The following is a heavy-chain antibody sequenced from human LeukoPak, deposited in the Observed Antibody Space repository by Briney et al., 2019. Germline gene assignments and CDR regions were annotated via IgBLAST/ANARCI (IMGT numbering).Heavy chain of an antibody. CDR3: ARDNSGWGRPYYFDY. V-gene: IGHV3-30*04. J-gene: IGHJ4*02. D-gene: IGHD6-19*01. CDR1: GFTFSSYA. Sequence: PGRSLRLSCAASGFTFSSYAMHWVRQAPGKGLEWVAVISYDGSNKYYADSVKGRFTISRDNSKNTLYLQMDSLRAEDTALYYCARDNSGWGRPYYFDYWGQGTLVTVSS. CDR2: ISYDGSNK.